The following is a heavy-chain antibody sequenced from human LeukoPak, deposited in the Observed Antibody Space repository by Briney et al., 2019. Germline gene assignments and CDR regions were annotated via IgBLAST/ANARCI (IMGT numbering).Heavy chain of an antibody. CDR3: ARDRGWFDP. CDR2: IYSGGNT. V-gene: IGHV3-66*01. Sequence: GGSLRLSCAASRLIVSSNYMAWVRQAPGKGLEWVSVIYSGGNTYYANSVKGRFTISRDNSKNTLYLRKNSLRAEDTAVYYCARDRGWFDPWGLGTLVTVS. J-gene: IGHJ5*02. CDR1: RLIVSSNY.